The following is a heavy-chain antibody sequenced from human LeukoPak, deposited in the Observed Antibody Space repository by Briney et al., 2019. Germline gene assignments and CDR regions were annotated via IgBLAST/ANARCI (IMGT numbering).Heavy chain of an antibody. CDR3: ARTAAGTFFDY. CDR1: GFTVSSNY. CDR2: IYSGGYT. D-gene: IGHD6-13*01. V-gene: IGHV3-53*01. Sequence: GGSLRLSCAVSGFTVSSNYMSCVRQAPGEGLEWVSIIYSGGYTFYADSVKGRFTISRDNSKNTLYLQMNSLRAEDTAVYYCARTAAGTFFDYWGQGTLVTVSS. J-gene: IGHJ4*02.